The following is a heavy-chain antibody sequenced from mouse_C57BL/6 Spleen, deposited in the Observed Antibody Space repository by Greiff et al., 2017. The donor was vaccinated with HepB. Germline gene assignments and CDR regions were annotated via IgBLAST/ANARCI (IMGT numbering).Heavy chain of an antibody. CDR2: ISDGGSYT. D-gene: IGHD1-1*01. J-gene: IGHJ1*03. CDR1: GFTFSSYA. CDR3: ARPYYYGSSDWYFDV. Sequence: EVQLVESGGGLVKPGGSLKLSCAASGFTFSSYAMSWVRQTPEKRLEWVATISDGGSYTYYPDNVKGRFTISRDNAKNNLYLQMSHLKSEDTAMYYCARPYYYGSSDWYFDVWGTGTTVTVSS. V-gene: IGHV5-4*01.